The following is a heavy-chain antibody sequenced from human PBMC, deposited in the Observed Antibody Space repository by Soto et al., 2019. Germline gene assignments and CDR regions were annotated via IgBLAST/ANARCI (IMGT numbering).Heavy chain of an antibody. Sequence: QVQLVQSGTEVKKPGASVKVSCKASGYTFTSYALSWVRHAPGQGLEWMGRISTYNGNTNYAQNLQGRVTMTTDISTNTAYMELRSLRSDDTAVYYCARVVGGIPVAGSWNWFDPWGQGTLVTVSS. CDR2: ISTYNGNT. CDR3: ARVVGGIPVAGSWNWFDP. V-gene: IGHV1-18*04. D-gene: IGHD6-19*01. J-gene: IGHJ5*02. CDR1: GYTFTSYA.